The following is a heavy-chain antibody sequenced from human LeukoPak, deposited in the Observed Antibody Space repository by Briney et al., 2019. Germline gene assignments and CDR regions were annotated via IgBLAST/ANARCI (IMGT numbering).Heavy chain of an antibody. D-gene: IGHD6-19*01. Sequence: PSETLSLTCTVSGDSISGYYWSWIRQPPGKGLEWIGYIYYSGSTNYNPSLKSRVTISVDTSKNQFSLKLSSVTAADTAVYYCARDRRIAVAGTPSAFDIWGQGTMVTVSS. CDR2: IYYSGST. V-gene: IGHV4-59*01. CDR1: GDSISGYY. J-gene: IGHJ3*02. CDR3: ARDRRIAVAGTPSAFDI.